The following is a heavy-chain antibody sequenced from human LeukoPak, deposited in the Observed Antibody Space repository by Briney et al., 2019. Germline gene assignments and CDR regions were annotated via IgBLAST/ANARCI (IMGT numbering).Heavy chain of an antibody. Sequence: GGSLRLYCAASGFTVSSNYMSWVRQAPGKGLEWVSVIYSGGSTYYADSVKGRFTISRDNSKNTLYLQMNSLRAEDTAVYYCARENTSQGAFDIWGQGTMVTVSS. V-gene: IGHV3-66*02. CDR3: ARENTSQGAFDI. CDR2: IYSGGST. J-gene: IGHJ3*02. CDR1: GFTVSSNY. D-gene: IGHD2/OR15-2a*01.